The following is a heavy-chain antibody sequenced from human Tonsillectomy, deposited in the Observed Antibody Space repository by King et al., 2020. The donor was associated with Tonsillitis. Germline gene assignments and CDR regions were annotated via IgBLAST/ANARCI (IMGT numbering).Heavy chain of an antibody. J-gene: IGHJ4*02. CDR2: IKNDGSST. D-gene: IGHD4-17*01. Sequence: VQLVESGGGLDQPGGSLRLSCAASGFTFSSYWMHWVRQAPGKGLVWVSRIKNDGSSTTYADSVKGRFTISRDNAKNTLYLQMNSLRAEDTAVYYCAKDDYASFWGQGTRVTVSS. V-gene: IGHV3-74*01. CDR3: AKDDYASF. CDR1: GFTFSSYW.